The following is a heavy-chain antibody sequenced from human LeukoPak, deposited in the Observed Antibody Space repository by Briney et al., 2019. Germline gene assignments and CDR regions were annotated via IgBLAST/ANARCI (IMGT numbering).Heavy chain of an antibody. Sequence: RGGSLILSCAASGFTLSSYTMYWVRQAPGRGLVWVARFTSDGNSMTYADFVKGRFTVSRDIAKNTLYLQMNSLRAEDTAVYYCARAQVGTPTDCWGQGTLVTVSS. CDR1: GFTLSSYT. V-gene: IGHV3-74*01. D-gene: IGHD1-26*01. J-gene: IGHJ4*02. CDR3: ARAQVGTPTDC. CDR2: FTSDGNSM.